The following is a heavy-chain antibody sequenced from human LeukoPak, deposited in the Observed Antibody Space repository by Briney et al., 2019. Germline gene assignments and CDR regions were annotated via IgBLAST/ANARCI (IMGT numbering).Heavy chain of an antibody. J-gene: IGHJ5*02. CDR2: INPNSGGT. Sequence: GASVKVSCKASGYTFTGYYMHWVRQAPGQGLEWMGRINPNSGGTNYAQKFQGRVTMTRDTSISTAYMELCRLRSDDTAVYYCARTYGSGSYYNGWFDPWGQGTLVTVSS. V-gene: IGHV1-2*06. CDR1: GYTFTGYY. D-gene: IGHD3-10*01. CDR3: ARTYGSGSYYNGWFDP.